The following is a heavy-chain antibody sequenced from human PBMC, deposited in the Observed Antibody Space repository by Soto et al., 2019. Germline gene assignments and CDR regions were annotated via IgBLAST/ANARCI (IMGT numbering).Heavy chain of an antibody. CDR1: GYTFTNYG. D-gene: IGHD5-12*01. Sequence: QAQLVQSGAEVKKPGASVKVSCKASGYTFTNYGINWVRQAPGQGLEWMGWISGYNGNTVYAQRLQGRVTMTTETSTSTAYMVRRSLADGDAVVYYCAMGGVYIGFVVYAFDFWGQGTMVTVSS. J-gene: IGHJ3*01. CDR3: AMGGVYIGFVVYAFDF. V-gene: IGHV1-18*01. CDR2: ISGYNGNT.